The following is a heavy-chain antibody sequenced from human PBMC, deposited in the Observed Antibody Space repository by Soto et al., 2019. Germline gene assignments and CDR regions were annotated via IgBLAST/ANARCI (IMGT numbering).Heavy chain of an antibody. CDR3: ARGPGGAARRRQPDFDY. J-gene: IGHJ4*02. CDR1: GFTFSSYG. D-gene: IGHD6-6*01. Sequence: GGSLRLSCAASGFTFSSYGMHWVRQAPGKGLEWVAVIWYDGSNKYYADSVKGRFTISRDNSKNTLYLQMNSLRAEDTAVYYCARGPGGAARRRQPDFDYWGQGTLVTVSS. CDR2: IWYDGSNK. V-gene: IGHV3-33*01.